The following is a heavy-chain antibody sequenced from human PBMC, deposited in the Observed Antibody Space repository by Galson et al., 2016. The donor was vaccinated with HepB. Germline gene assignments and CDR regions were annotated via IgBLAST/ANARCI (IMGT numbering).Heavy chain of an antibody. D-gene: IGHD5-24*01. J-gene: IGHJ4*02. V-gene: IGHV6-1*01. Sequence: CAISGDSVSSNSGTWNWIRQSPSGGLEWLGRTYYRSKWNNDYAVSVKGRITIIPDSSKNQFSLHLSSVPPDDSAVYYCAAAHGHNTFDSWGQGTLVTVSS. CDR1: GDSVSSNSGT. CDR3: AAAHGHNTFDS. CDR2: TYYRSKWNN.